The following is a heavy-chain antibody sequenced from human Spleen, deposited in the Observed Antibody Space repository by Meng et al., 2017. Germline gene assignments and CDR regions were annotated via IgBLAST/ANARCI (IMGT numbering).Heavy chain of an antibody. D-gene: IGHD4-11*01. Sequence: ASVKVSCKTSEYTFTNYAMHWVRQAPGQRLEWMGWITSGNGYTIYSQKFQGRVTITRDTSATTAYMELSSLRSEDTAVYYCARGGGDSSNYPFDYWGQGTLVTVSS. CDR2: ITSGNGYT. CDR1: EYTFTNYA. J-gene: IGHJ4*02. V-gene: IGHV1-3*01. CDR3: ARGGGDSSNYPFDY.